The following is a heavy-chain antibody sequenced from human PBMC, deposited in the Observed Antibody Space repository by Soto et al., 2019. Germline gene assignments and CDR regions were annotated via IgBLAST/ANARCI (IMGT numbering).Heavy chain of an antibody. Sequence: GGSLRLSCAASGFTFSSYAMHWFRQAPGKGLEWVAVISYDGSNKYYADSVKGRFTISRDNSKNTLYLQMNSLRAEDTAVYYCARAIAVDEYYYYGMDVWGQGTTVTVS. CDR2: ISYDGSNK. D-gene: IGHD6-19*01. J-gene: IGHJ6*02. CDR3: ARAIAVDEYYYYGMDV. V-gene: IGHV3-30-3*01. CDR1: GFTFSSYA.